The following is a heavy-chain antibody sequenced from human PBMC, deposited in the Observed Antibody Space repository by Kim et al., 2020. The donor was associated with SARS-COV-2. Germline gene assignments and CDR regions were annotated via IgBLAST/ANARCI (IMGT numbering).Heavy chain of an antibody. J-gene: IGHJ4*02. Sequence: GGSLRLSCAASGFTFGDYAMHWVRQAPGKGLEWVSGISWNSGSIGYADSVKGRFTISRDNAKNSLYLQMNSLRAEDTALYYCAKDGGRIQLWASEAYYFDYWGQGTLVTVSS. CDR3: AKDGGRIQLWASEAYYFDY. V-gene: IGHV3-9*01. D-gene: IGHD5-18*01. CDR1: GFTFGDYA. CDR2: ISWNSGSI.